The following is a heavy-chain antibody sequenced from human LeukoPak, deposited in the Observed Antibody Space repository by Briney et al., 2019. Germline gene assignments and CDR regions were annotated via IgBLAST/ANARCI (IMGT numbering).Heavy chain of an antibody. CDR3: PRVPDWTYVPDH. V-gene: IGHV4-61*02. D-gene: IGHD3-16*01. Sequence: SETLSLTCTVSGGSISSDRFYWTWVRQPAGKGREWIGRIKTSNTNYNPSLKSRVSISLDTSTNQFSLKLSSLTAADTAVYYCPRVPDWTYVPDHSGPGTLVTVSS. J-gene: IGHJ5*02. CDR1: GGSISSDRFY. CDR2: IKTSNT.